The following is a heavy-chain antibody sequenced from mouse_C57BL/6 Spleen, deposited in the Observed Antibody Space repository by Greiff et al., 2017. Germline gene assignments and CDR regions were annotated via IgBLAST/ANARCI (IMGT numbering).Heavy chain of an antibody. Sequence: QVQLQQPGAELVMPGASVKLSCKASGYTFTSYWMHWVKQRPGQGLEWIGEIDPSDSYTNYNQKFKGKSTLTVDKSSSTAYMQLSSLTSEDSAVYYWSYGNFFDYWGQGTTLTVSS. D-gene: IGHD2-1*01. CDR1: GYTFTSYW. CDR3: SYGNFFDY. J-gene: IGHJ2*01. CDR2: IDPSDSYT. V-gene: IGHV1-69*01.